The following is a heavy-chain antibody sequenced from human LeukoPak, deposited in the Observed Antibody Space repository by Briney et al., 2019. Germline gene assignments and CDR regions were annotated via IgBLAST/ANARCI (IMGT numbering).Heavy chain of an antibody. D-gene: IGHD6-19*01. CDR1: GFTFSSYS. Sequence: GGSLRLSCAASGFTFSSYSMNWVRQAPGKGLEWVSSISSSSSYIYYADSVKGRFTISRDNAKNSLYLQMNSLRAEDTAVYYCARDPGSIAVAGTGVGWLDPWGQGTLVTVSS. CDR2: ISSSSSYI. J-gene: IGHJ5*02. V-gene: IGHV3-21*01. CDR3: ARDPGSIAVAGTGVGWLDP.